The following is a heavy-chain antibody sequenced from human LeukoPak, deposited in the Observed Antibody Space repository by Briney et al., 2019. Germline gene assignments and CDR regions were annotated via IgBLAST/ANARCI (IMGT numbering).Heavy chain of an antibody. D-gene: IGHD2-21*01. CDR2: IISGSTI. V-gene: IGHV3-48*03. CDR3: ARDRGEGLFDY. J-gene: IGHJ4*02. Sequence: GGSLRLSCAASGFTFSSYEMNWVREAPGKGLEWVSYIISGSTIYYADSVKGRFTISRDNAKNSLYLQMNSLRAEDTAIYYCARDRGEGLFDYWGQGTLVTVSS. CDR1: GFTFSSYE.